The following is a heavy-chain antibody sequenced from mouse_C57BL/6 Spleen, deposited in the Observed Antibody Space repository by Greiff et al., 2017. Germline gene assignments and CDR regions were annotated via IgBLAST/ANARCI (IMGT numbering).Heavy chain of an antibody. CDR3: ARSMITTGKTFAY. D-gene: IGHD2-4*01. J-gene: IGHJ3*01. V-gene: IGHV1-50*01. CDR1: GYTFTSYW. Sequence: QVQLQQPGAELVKPGASVKLSCKASGYTFTSYWMQWVKQRPGQGLEWIGEIDPSDSYPNYNQKFTGKATLTVDTSSSTAYMQLSSLASADSAVYYCARSMITTGKTFAYWGQGTLVTVSA. CDR2: IDPSDSYP.